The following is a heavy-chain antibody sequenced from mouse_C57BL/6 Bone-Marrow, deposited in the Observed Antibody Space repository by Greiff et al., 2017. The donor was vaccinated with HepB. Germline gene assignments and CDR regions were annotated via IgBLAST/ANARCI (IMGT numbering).Heavy chain of an antibody. CDR3: AREGGPYYGSSHWYFDV. J-gene: IGHJ1*03. Sequence: LVESGTELVKPGASVKLSCKASGYTFTSYWMHWVKQRPGQGLEWIGNINPSNGGTNYNEKFKSKATLTVDKSSSTAYMQLSSLTSEDSAVYYCAREGGPYYGSSHWYFDVWGTGTTVTVSS. CDR2: INPSNGGT. CDR1: GYTFTSYW. V-gene: IGHV1-53*01. D-gene: IGHD1-1*01.